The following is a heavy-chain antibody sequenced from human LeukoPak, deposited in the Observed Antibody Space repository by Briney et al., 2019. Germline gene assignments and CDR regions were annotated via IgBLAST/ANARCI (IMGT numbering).Heavy chain of an antibody. J-gene: IGHJ4*02. CDR1: GCTFTSYY. V-gene: IGHV1-46*01. CDR2: INPSGGST. Sequence: ASVKVSCKASGCTFTSYYMHWVRQAPGQGLEWMGIINPSGGSTSYAQKFQGRVTMTRDTSISTAYMELSRLRSDDTAVYYCARDQDILTGYSDYWGQGTLVTVSS. CDR3: ARDQDILTGYSDY. D-gene: IGHD3-9*01.